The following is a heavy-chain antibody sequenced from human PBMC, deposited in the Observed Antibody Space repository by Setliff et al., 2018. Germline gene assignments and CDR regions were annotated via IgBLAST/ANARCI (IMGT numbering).Heavy chain of an antibody. CDR2: IFYSGST. CDR1: GGFISSREYY. CDR3: VRLDRRENSFGYPNGDYVDV. J-gene: IGHJ6*03. Sequence: KTSETLSLTCTVSGGFISSREYYWAWIRQAPGKGLEWIGSIFYSGSTFYRSSLKSRLTIDIDTSKNQFSVKLNSVTAADTAVYYCVRLDRRENSFGYPNGDYVDVWGKGTTVTVSS. D-gene: IGHD5-18*01. V-gene: IGHV4-39*01.